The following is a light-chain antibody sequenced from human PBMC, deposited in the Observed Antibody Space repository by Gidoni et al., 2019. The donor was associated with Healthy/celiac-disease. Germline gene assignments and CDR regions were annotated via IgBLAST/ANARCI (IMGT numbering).Light chain of an antibody. J-gene: IGLJ2*01. V-gene: IGLV1-44*01. CDR2: SNN. CDR3: AAGDDSLNGLV. Sequence: QSVLTQPPSASGPPGQRVTISCSGSSSNIGSNTVNWYQQLPGTAPKPLIYSNNQRPSGVPDRFSGSKSGTSASLAISGLQSEDEADYYCAAGDDSLNGLVFGGGTKLTVL. CDR1: SSNIGSNT.